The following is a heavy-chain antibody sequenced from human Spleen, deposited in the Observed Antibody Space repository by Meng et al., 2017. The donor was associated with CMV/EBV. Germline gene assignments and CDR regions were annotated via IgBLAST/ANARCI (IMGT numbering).Heavy chain of an antibody. Sequence: SETLSLTCTVSGGSISSGGYYWSWIRQHPGKGLEWIGYTYDSGNTYYNPPLKSRVTISVDTSKNQFSLNLTSVTAADTAVYYCARDRYGDSYYFAYWGQGTLVTVSS. J-gene: IGHJ4*02. CDR1: GGSISSGGYY. D-gene: IGHD4-17*01. V-gene: IGHV4-31*03. CDR3: ARDRYGDSYYFAY. CDR2: TYDSGNT.